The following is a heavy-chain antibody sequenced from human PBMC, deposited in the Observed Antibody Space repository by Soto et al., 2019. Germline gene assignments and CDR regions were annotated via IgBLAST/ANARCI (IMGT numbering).Heavy chain of an antibody. CDR3: AREGYCTNGVCHDAFDI. V-gene: IGHV1-69*13. CDR1: GYTFTKFH. J-gene: IGHJ3*02. D-gene: IGHD2-8*01. CDR2: IIPIFGTA. Sequence: SVKVSCKASGYTFTKFHIHWVRQAPGQGLEWMGGIIPIFGTANYAQKFQGRVTITADESTSTAYMELSSLRSEDTAVYYCAREGYCTNGVCHDAFDIWGQGTMVTVSS.